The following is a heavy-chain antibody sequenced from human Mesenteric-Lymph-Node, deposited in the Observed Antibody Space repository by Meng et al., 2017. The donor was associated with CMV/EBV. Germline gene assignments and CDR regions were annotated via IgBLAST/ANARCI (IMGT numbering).Heavy chain of an antibody. CDR1: GFTFSSYW. CDR3: AIDFWSGYYRYGMDG. J-gene: IGHJ6*02. CDR2: INSDGSST. Sequence: GESLKISCAASGFTFSSYWMHWVRQAPGKGLVWVSRINSDGSSTSYADSVKGRFTISRDNAKNTLYLQMNSLRAEDTAVYYCAIDFWSGYYRYGMDGWGQGTTVTVSS. D-gene: IGHD3-3*01. V-gene: IGHV3-74*01.